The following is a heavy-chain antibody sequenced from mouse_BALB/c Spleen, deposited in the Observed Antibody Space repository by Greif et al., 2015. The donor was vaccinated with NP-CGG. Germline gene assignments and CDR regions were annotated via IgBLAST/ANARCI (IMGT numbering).Heavy chain of an antibody. J-gene: IGHJ3*01. CDR2: INSNGGST. V-gene: IGHV5-6-3*01. Sequence: EVMLVESGGGLVQPGGSLKLSCAASGFTFSSYGMSWVRQTPDKRLELVATINSNGGSTYYPDSVKGRFTISRDNAKNTLYLQMSSLKSEDTAMYYCARDQGYSPFAYWGQGTLVTVSA. CDR1: GFTFSSYG. D-gene: IGHD2-3*01. CDR3: ARDQGYSPFAY.